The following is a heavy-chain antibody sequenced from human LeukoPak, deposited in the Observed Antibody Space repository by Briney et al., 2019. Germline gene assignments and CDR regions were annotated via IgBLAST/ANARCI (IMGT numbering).Heavy chain of an antibody. Sequence: GGSLRLSCAASGFTFSSYSMNWVRQAPGKGLEWVSYISSSSSTIYYADSVKGRFTISRDNAKNSLYLQMNSLRAEDTAVYYCAREGSRAYFDYWGQGTLVTVSS. V-gene: IGHV3-48*01. CDR3: AREGSRAYFDY. J-gene: IGHJ4*02. CDR1: GFTFSSYS. D-gene: IGHD1-26*01. CDR2: ISSSSSTI.